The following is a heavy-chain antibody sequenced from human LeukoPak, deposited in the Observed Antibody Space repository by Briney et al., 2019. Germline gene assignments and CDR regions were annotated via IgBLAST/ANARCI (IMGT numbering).Heavy chain of an antibody. CDR3: ARDPSGWYFVDY. CDR2: ISSSSSYI. J-gene: IGHJ4*02. D-gene: IGHD6-19*01. CDR1: GFTFSNAW. V-gene: IGHV3-21*01. Sequence: GGSLRLSCAASGFTFSNAWMSWVRQAPGKGLEWVSSISSSSSYIYYADSVKGRFTISRDNAKNSLYLQMNSLRAEDTAVYYCARDPSGWYFVDYWGQGTPVTVSS.